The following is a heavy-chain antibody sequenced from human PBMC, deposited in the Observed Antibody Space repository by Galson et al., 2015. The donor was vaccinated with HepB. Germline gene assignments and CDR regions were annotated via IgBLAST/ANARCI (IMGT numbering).Heavy chain of an antibody. V-gene: IGHV3-23*01. D-gene: IGHD2-15*01. CDR1: GFTFSSYA. CDR2: ISGSGGST. J-gene: IGHJ4*02. Sequence: SLRLSCAASGFTFSSYAMSWVRQAPGKGLEWVSAISGSGGSTYYADSVKGRFTISRDDSKNTLYLQMNSLRAEDTAVYYCAKDGSGVYCSGGSCYPQGVRLHSYWGQGTLVTVSS. CDR3: AKDGSGVYCSGGSCYPQGVRLHSY.